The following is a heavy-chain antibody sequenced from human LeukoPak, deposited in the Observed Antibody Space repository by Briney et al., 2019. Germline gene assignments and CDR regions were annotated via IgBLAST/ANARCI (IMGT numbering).Heavy chain of an antibody. Sequence: MTSETLSLTCTVSGGSINDASWNWIRKPPGQGLEWIGYIYHSGGTTYNPSLKSRVTISLDTSKNQFSLKLSSVTAADTAVYYCARVGTYYRSLGSWGQGTLVTVSS. D-gene: IGHD3-10*01. CDR2: IYHSGGT. V-gene: IGHV4-59*01. J-gene: IGHJ4*02. CDR3: ARVGTYYRSLGS. CDR1: GGSINDAS.